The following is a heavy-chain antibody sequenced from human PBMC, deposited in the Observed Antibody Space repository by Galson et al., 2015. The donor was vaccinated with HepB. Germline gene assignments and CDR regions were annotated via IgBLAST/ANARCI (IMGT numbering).Heavy chain of an antibody. Sequence: SETMSLTCAVSGASINNYDWSWIRQPPGKGLEWIGYIRRSGSTNYNASLESRVSISLDTSKNSLSLNLKYVTVADTATYYCAITSAATFGPWGPGTLVTVSS. CDR3: AITSAATFGP. CDR2: IRRSGST. V-gene: IGHV4-59*01. D-gene: IGHD6-13*01. CDR1: GASINNYD. J-gene: IGHJ5*02.